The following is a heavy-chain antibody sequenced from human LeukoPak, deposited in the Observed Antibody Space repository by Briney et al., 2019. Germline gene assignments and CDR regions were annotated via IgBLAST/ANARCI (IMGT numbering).Heavy chain of an antibody. CDR1: GGSFSGYY. V-gene: IGHV4-34*01. Sequence: SETLSLTCAVYGGSFSGYYWSWIRQPPGKGLEWIGESNHSGSTNYNPSLKSRVTISVDTSKNQFSLKLSSVTAADTAVYYCARDSEFLGGERNAFDIWGQGTMVTVSS. CDR2: SNHSGST. J-gene: IGHJ3*02. D-gene: IGHD3-16*01. CDR3: ARDSEFLGGERNAFDI.